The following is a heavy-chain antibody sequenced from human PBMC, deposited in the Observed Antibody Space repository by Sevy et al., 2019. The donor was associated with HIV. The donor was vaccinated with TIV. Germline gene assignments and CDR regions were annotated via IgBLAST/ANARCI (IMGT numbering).Heavy chain of an antibody. J-gene: IGHJ6*03. CDR1: GFSFDSYG. Sequence: GGSLRLSCAVSGFSFDSYGMTWVRQAPGKGLEWVSGISGSGTRTYYADSVKGRFSISRDNSKNRLYLQMNSLRSEDTAIDECAKGGGGHYDPDEIGYYFYYYNMDVWGKGTTVTVSS. D-gene: IGHD3-22*01. CDR3: AKGGGGHYDPDEIGYYFYYYNMDV. CDR2: ISGSGTRT. V-gene: IGHV3-23*01.